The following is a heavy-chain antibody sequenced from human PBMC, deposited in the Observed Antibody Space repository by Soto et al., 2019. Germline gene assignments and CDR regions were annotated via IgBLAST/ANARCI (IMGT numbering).Heavy chain of an antibody. CDR1: GFTFSSSA. V-gene: IGHV1-58*01. Sequence: GASVKVSCKTSGFTFSSSAVHWVRQARGHRLQWIGWIDVGSANANYAQMLQERVTISRDMSTSTAYMELSRLRSDATAVNYCARGGSLWFGELSAYYDGMDDWGEGTRVTVAS. CDR3: ARGGSLWFGELSAYYDGMDD. CDR2: IDVGSANA. J-gene: IGHJ6*04. D-gene: IGHD3-10*01.